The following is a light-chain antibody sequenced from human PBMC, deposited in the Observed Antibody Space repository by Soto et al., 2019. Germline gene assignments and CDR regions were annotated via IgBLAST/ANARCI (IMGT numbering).Light chain of an antibody. J-gene: IGLJ1*01. CDR3: SSFTRSTTYV. CDR1: TSDVGAYNY. V-gene: IGLV2-14*03. CDR2: DVS. Sequence: QSVLTQPASVSGSPGQSITISCTGTTSDVGAYNYVSWYQQHPGKAPKLIIYDVSDRPSGVSNRFSGSKSGNTASLTISGLQADDEADYYCSSFTRSTTYVFGTGTKVTVL.